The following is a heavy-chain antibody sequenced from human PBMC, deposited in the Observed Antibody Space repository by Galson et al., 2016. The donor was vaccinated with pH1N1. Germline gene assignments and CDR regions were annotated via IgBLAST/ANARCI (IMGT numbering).Heavy chain of an antibody. V-gene: IGHV5-51*03. J-gene: IGHJ3*02. CDR2: VNPGGSTI. CDR1: GYRFTSYW. CDR3: ARQYDFGDYRGNAFYI. D-gene: IGHD4-17*01. Sequence: QSGAEVKKPGESLKISCKASGYRFTSYWIAWVRQVPGKGLEWVGVVNPGGSTIRYGPPFQGQVTISSDKSINTAYLQWISLKASDTATYYCARQYDFGDYRGNAFYIWGQGTMVIVPS.